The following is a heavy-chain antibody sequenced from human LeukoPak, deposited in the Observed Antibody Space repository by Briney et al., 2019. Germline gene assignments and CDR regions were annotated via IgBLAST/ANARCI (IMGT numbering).Heavy chain of an antibody. J-gene: IGHJ4*02. D-gene: IGHD6-13*01. Sequence: ASVKVSCKASGYTFTSYDINWVRQATGQGLEWMGWMNPNSGNTGYAQKFQGRVTMTRNTSISTAYMELSSLRSEDTAVYYCAREPSGYSSSWFPLDYWGQGTLVTVSS. CDR3: AREPSGYSSSWFPLDY. CDR2: MNPNSGNT. CDR1: GYTFTSYD. V-gene: IGHV1-8*01.